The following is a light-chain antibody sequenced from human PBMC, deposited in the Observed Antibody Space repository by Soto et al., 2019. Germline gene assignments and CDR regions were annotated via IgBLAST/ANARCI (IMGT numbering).Light chain of an antibody. CDR2: EAS. J-gene: IGKJ5*01. CDR3: QKRGNWPH. CDR1: QSVTSN. Sequence: EIVMTQSPATLSVFLGERASLSCRASQSVTSNLAWYQQKPGQAPRLLIYEASSRATGVPARFIGSGSGTDFTLTISSLEPEDFAIYYCQKRGNWPHFGQGTRLEIK. V-gene: IGKV3-11*01.